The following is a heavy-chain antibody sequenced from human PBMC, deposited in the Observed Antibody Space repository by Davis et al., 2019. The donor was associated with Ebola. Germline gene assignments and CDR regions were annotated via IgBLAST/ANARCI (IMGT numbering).Heavy chain of an antibody. Sequence: GESLKISCAASGFTFSSYEMNWVRQAPGKGLEWVSSISSSSSYIYYADSVKGRFTISRDNAKNSLYLQMNSLRAEDTAVYYCARDGGIAAAAYYYGMDVWGQGTTVTVSS. J-gene: IGHJ6*02. CDR2: ISSSSSYI. V-gene: IGHV3-21*01. CDR3: ARDGGIAAAAYYYGMDV. D-gene: IGHD6-13*01. CDR1: GFTFSSYE.